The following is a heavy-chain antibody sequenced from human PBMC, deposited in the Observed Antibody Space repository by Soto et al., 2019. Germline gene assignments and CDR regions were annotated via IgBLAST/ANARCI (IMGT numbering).Heavy chain of an antibody. CDR3: ARGMWIGYCSSTSCYSGNWFDP. V-gene: IGHV1-3*01. Sequence: ASVKVSCKASGYTFTSYAMHWVRQAPGQRLEWMGWINAGNGNTKYSQKFQGRVTITRDTSASTAYMELSSLRSEDTAVYYCARGMWIGYCSSTSCYSGNWFDPWGQGTLVTVSS. CDR1: GYTFTSYA. D-gene: IGHD2-2*01. CDR2: INAGNGNT. J-gene: IGHJ5*02.